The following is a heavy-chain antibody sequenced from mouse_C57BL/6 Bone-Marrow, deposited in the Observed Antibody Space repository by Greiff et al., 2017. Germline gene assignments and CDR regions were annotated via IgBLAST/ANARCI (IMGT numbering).Heavy chain of an antibody. J-gene: IGHJ2*01. V-gene: IGHV1-19*01. Sequence: VQLQQSGPVLVKPGASVKMSCKASGYTFTDYYMNWVKQSHGKSLEWIGVINPYNGGTSYNQKFKGKATFTVDKSSSTAYMELNSLTSEDSAVYYCARDYYGSSYVGYWGQGTTLTVSS. CDR3: ARDYYGSSYVGY. CDR2: INPYNGGT. D-gene: IGHD1-1*01. CDR1: GYTFTDYY.